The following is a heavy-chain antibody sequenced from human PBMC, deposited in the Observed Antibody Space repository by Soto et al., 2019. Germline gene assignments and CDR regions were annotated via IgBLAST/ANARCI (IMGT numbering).Heavy chain of an antibody. CDR3: ARAYGDYLQYYYYGMDV. D-gene: IGHD4-17*01. CDR1: GFTFSSYA. J-gene: IGHJ6*02. CDR2: ISYDGSNK. Sequence: QVQLVESGGGVVQPGRSLRLSCAASGFTFSSYAMHWVCQAPGKGLEWVAVISYDGSNKYYADSVKGRFTISRDNSKNTLYLQMNSLRAEDTAVYYCARAYGDYLQYYYYGMDVWGQGTTVTVSS. V-gene: IGHV3-30-3*01.